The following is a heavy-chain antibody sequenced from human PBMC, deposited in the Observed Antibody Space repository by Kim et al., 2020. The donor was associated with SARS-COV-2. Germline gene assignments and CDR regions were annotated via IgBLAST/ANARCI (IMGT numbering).Heavy chain of an antibody. V-gene: IGHV4-34*01. CDR1: GGSFSGYY. D-gene: IGHD4-17*01. CDR2: INHRGST. J-gene: IGHJ6*02. CDR3: ARGPITVTMIYYYGMDV. Sequence: SETLSLTCAVYGGSFSGYYWSWIRQPPGKGLEWIGEINHRGSTNYNPSLKSRVTISVDTSKNQFSLKLSSVTAADTAVYYCARGPITVTMIYYYGMDVWGQGSTVTVSS.